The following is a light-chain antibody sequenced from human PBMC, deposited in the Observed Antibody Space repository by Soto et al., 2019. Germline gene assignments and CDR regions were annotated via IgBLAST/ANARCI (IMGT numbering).Light chain of an antibody. CDR1: RDIGSD. Sequence: IRMAQYPASLSASVGDRISVTCRASRDIGSDLSWYQQKPGKAPTLLIYAASNLQSGVPSRFRGSRSGTEFTLTISSLQPDDFATYYCQQYDSYAWTFGQGTKVDI. CDR3: QQYDSYAWT. J-gene: IGKJ1*01. V-gene: IGKV1-17*01. CDR2: AAS.